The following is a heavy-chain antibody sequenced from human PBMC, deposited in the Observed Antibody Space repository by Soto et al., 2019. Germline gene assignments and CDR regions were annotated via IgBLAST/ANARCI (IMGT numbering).Heavy chain of an antibody. J-gene: IGHJ4*02. V-gene: IGHV3-30*18. D-gene: IGHD2-8*01. CDR1: GFNFRTYG. Sequence: QVQLVESGGGVVQPGRSLRLSCAASGFNFRTYGVHWVRQAPGKGLEWVGVISYDGGEKYYADSVKGRFTISRDNTKDTLYLQMNSLRHEDTAVYYCANDVMGSPDYWGQGTLVTVSS. CDR2: ISYDGGEK. CDR3: ANDVMGSPDY.